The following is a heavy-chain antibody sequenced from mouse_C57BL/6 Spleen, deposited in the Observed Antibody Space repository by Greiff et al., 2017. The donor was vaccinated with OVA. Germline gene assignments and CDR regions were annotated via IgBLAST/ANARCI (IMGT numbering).Heavy chain of an antibody. V-gene: IGHV5-4*03. J-gene: IGHJ1*03. CDR2: ISDGGSYT. CDR1: GFTFSSYA. D-gene: IGHD1-1*01. Sequence: EVKLMESGGGLVKPGGSLKLSCAASGFTFSSYAMSWVRQTPEKRLEWVATISDGGSYTYSPDNVKGRFTISRDTAKNNLYLQMNHLKSEDTAMYYCARAPPLRYYGSRYFDVWGTGTTVTVSS. CDR3: ARAPPLRYYGSRYFDV.